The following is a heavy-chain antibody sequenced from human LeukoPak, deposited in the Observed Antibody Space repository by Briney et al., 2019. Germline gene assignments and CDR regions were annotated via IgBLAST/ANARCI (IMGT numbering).Heavy chain of an antibody. J-gene: IGHJ3*02. CDR1: GGTFSTYA. Sequence: SVKVSCKASGGTFSTYAISWVRQAPGQGLEWMEGITPILGTANYAQKFQGRVTINADQSTSTAYMELSSLRSEDTAVYYCARSLIDYGGSYDAFDIWGQGTMVTISS. D-gene: IGHD4-23*01. CDR2: ITPILGTA. CDR3: ARSLIDYGGSYDAFDI. V-gene: IGHV1-69*10.